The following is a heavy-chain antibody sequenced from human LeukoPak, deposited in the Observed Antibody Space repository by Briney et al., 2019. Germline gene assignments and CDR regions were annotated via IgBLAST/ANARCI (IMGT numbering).Heavy chain of an antibody. V-gene: IGHV1-69*13. Sequence: SVKVSCKASGGTFSSYAISWVRQAPGQGLEWMGGIIPIFGTANYAQKFQGRVTITADESTSTAYMELSSLRSEDTAVYYCAWSGYYTEYYYYMDVWGKGTTVTVSS. J-gene: IGHJ6*03. CDR3: AWSGYYTEYYYYMDV. CDR2: IIPIFGTA. CDR1: GGTFSSYA. D-gene: IGHD3-3*01.